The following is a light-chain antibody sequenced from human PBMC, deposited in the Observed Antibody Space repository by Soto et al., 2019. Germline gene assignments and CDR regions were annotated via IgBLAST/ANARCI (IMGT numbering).Light chain of an antibody. V-gene: IGKV1-5*01. CDR3: QQYNSYSSS. J-gene: IGKJ1*01. CDR1: QSISSW. Sequence: DIQITQSPSTLSASVGDRVTIPSRASQSISSWLAWYQQKPWKAPKLLIYDASILDSGVPSRFSVSGSGTEFTLAISSLQPVYVATYYCQQYNSYSSSFGQGTDVEIK. CDR2: DAS.